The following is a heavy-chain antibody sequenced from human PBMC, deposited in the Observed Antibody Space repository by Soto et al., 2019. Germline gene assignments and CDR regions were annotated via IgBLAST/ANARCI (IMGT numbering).Heavy chain of an antibody. V-gene: IGHV3-48*02. Sequence: PGRSLRLSCAASGFTFSDYPMNWVRQAPGKGLEWVSSIRTISSAIYFADSVRGRSTISRDNARNSLYLQMTSLRDEDTAVYYCARETPSFDSWGQGTLVTVSS. CDR3: ARETPSFDS. CDR1: GFTFSDYP. J-gene: IGHJ4*02. D-gene: IGHD2-15*01. CDR2: IRTISSAI.